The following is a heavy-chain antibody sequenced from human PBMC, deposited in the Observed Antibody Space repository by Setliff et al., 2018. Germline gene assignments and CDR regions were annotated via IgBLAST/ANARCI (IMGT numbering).Heavy chain of an antibody. D-gene: IGHD3-10*01. J-gene: IGHJ6*03. V-gene: IGHV4-39*01. CDR2: IYYSGTT. CDR1: GGSTSSSDFY. Sequence: SETLSLTCTVSGGSTSSSDFYWGWIRQPPGKGLEWIGSIYYSGTTYYNPSLKSPVTISIDTSKNQFSLKLSSVTAADTAIYYCARHDARGYYYYMDVWGEGTTVTVSS. CDR3: ARHDARGYYYYMDV.